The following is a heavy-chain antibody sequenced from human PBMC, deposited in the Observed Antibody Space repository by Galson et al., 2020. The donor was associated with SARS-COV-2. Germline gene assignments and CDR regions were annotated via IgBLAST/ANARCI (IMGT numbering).Heavy chain of an antibody. CDR2: ISANAATT. CDR3: GNKPTNIGWYNF. CDR1: GFTFSSYA. Sequence: GGSLRLSCAASGFTFSSYAMTWVRQAPGKGLEWVSGISANAATTYYADSVKGRFTISRDNSKNTLYLQMNSLRAEDTAVYYCGNKPTNIGWYNFWGQGTQVTVSS. D-gene: IGHD6-19*01. J-gene: IGHJ4*02. V-gene: IGHV3-23*01.